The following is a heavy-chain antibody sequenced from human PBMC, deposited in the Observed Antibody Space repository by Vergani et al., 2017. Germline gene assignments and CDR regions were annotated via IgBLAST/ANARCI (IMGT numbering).Heavy chain of an antibody. CDR2: IKQDGSEK. V-gene: IGHV3-7*01. J-gene: IGHJ4*02. D-gene: IGHD3-9*01. CDR1: GFTFSSYW. Sequence: EVQLVESGGGLVQPGGSLRLSCAASGFTFSSYWMSWVRQAPGKGLEWVANIKQDGSEKYYVDSVKGRFTISRDNAKHSLYLQMNSLRAEDTAVYYCAGRSSDDILTGYKLLDYWGQGTLVTVSS. CDR3: AGRSSDDILTGYKLLDY.